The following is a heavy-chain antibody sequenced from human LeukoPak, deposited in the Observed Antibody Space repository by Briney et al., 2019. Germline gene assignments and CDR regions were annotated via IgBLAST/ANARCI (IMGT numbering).Heavy chain of an antibody. J-gene: IGHJ6*03. CDR3: ARDNGGTAMAYYYYYYMDV. V-gene: IGHV1-8*02. CDR2: MNPNSGNT. Sequence: ASLKVSCKASGYRFTSYGINGVRQASGQGLEWMGWMNPNSGNTGYAQKFQGRVTMTRHSSISAAYMELSSVRSEDTAVYYCARDNGGTAMAYYYYYYMDVWGKGTTVTISS. CDR1: GYRFTSYG. D-gene: IGHD5-18*01.